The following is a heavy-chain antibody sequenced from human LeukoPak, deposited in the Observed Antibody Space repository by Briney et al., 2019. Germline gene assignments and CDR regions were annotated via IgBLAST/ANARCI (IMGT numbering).Heavy chain of an antibody. CDR1: GYSISSGYY. Sequence: SETLSLTCTVSGYSISSGYYWGWIRQPPGKGLEWIGSIYHSGSTYYNPSLKSRVTISVDTSKNQFSLKLSSVTAADTAVYYCARGEGSGWYGKDYWGQGTLVTVSS. J-gene: IGHJ4*02. D-gene: IGHD6-19*01. CDR3: ARGEGSGWYGKDY. CDR2: IYHSGST. V-gene: IGHV4-38-2*02.